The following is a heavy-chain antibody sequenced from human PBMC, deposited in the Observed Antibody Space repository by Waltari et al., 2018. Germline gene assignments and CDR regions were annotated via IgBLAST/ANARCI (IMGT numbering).Heavy chain of an antibody. J-gene: IGHJ4*02. CDR3: ARGLKETALWFGDRGTFDY. V-gene: IGHV1-46*01. D-gene: IGHD3-10*01. CDR2: INPSGGST. Sequence: GLEWMGIINPSGGSTSYAQKFQGRGTMTRDTSTSTVYMELSSLRSEDTAVYYCARGLKETALWFGDRGTFDYWGQGTLVTVSS.